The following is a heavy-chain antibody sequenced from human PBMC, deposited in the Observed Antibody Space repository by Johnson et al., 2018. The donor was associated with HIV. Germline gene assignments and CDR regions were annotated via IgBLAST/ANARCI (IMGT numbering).Heavy chain of an antibody. Sequence: VQLVESGGGLVQTGGSLRLSCAASGFSLSNYWMSWVRQAPGKGLEWVSGISWNSGSIGYADSVKGQFTISRDNAKNSLYLKMNSLRAEDTALYYCAKDNMVGANHDAFDIWGQGTMVTVSS. CDR3: AKDNMVGANHDAFDI. D-gene: IGHD1-26*01. CDR1: GFSLSNYW. J-gene: IGHJ3*02. CDR2: ISWNSGSI. V-gene: IGHV3-9*01.